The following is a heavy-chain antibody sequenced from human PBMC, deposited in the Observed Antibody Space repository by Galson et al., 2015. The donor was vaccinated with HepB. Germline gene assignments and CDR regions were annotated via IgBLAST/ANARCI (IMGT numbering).Heavy chain of an antibody. J-gene: IGHJ4*02. D-gene: IGHD3-16*01. CDR3: ALLTDATFGPIIPIKLQYGVAY. CDR2: INPNSGDT. CDR1: GYTFTGYY. V-gene: IGHV1-2*06. Sequence: SVKVSCKASGYTFTGYYMHWVRQAPGQGLEWMGRINPNSGDTNDAQNFQGRDTMTRDTPIKPAYMELNRLTSYDTAVYYSALLTDATFGPIIPIKLQYGVAYWGQGTLVTVSS.